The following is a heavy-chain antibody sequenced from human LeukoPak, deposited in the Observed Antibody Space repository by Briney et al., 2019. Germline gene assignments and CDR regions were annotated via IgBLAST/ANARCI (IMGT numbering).Heavy chain of an antibody. D-gene: IGHD3-9*01. V-gene: IGHV3-9*01. Sequence: GGSLRLSCAASGFTFDDYAMHWVRQAPGKGLEWVSGISWNSGSIGYADSVKGRFTISRDNAKNSLYLQMNSLRAEDTALYYCAKDIYYDILTGSCYDYCGQGTLVTVSS. CDR2: ISWNSGSI. J-gene: IGHJ4*02. CDR3: AKDIYYDILTGSCYDY. CDR1: GFTFDDYA.